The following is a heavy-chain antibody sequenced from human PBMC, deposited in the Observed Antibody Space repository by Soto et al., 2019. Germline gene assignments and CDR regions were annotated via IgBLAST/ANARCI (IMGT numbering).Heavy chain of an antibody. D-gene: IGHD3-16*01. CDR2: VSSTGRT. Sequence: QVQLQESGPGLVKPSETLSLTCSVSGASLSSYYWSWIRQSPEMGLEWIASVSSTGRTHYNPSLKTRVTISLDTSKSRISVRLTSVTTADTAMYCCARVVIRGWAGGDWFDPWGQGTLVSVSS. CDR1: GASLSSYY. V-gene: IGHV4-59*01. J-gene: IGHJ5*02. CDR3: ARVVIRGWAGGDWFDP.